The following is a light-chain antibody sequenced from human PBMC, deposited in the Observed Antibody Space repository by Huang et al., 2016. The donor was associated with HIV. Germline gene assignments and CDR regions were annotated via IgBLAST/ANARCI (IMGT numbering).Light chain of an antibody. J-gene: IGKJ4*01. V-gene: IGKV1-9*01. CDR2: AAS. CDR1: KGISSY. Sequence: IQLTQSPSSLSASVGDRVTITCRASKGISSYLAWYQQKPGKAPKLRIYAASTLQSGVPSRFSGSGSGTDFTLTISSLQPEDFATYYCQQLNSYPLTFGGGTKVEIK. CDR3: QQLNSYPLT.